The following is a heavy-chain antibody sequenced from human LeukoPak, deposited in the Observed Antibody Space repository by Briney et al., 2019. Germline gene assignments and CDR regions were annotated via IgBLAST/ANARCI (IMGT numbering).Heavy chain of an antibody. J-gene: IGHJ4*02. CDR2: ISSNGGTT. V-gene: IGHV3-64*01. Sequence: GGSLRLSCAASGFTLSSFAMHWVRQAPGKGLEYVSAISSNGGTTYYASSVKGRFTISRDNSKNTLYLQMGCLRAEDMAVYYCARQAPTLRNYFDYWGQGTLVTVSS. CDR3: ARQAPTLRNYFDY. CDR1: GFTLSSFA. D-gene: IGHD4-17*01.